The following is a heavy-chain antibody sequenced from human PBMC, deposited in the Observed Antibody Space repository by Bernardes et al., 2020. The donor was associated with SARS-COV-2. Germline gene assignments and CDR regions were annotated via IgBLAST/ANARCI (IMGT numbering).Heavy chain of an antibody. CDR2: ISAYNGNT. D-gene: IGHD6-13*01. J-gene: IGHJ6*03. Sequence: ASVKVSCKASGYTFTSYGIAWVRQAPGQGLEWMGWISAYNGNTNYAEKVQGRVTMTTETVRRTAYMELRSLRSDDTAVYYCARDHLESNGAAAGYHLGIWYYYYMDVWGKGTTVTVSS. V-gene: IGHV1-18*04. CDR3: ARDHLESNGAAAGYHLGIWYYYYMDV. CDR1: GYTFTSYG.